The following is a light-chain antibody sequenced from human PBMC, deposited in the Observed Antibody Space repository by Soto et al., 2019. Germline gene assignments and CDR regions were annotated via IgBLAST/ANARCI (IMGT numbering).Light chain of an antibody. V-gene: IGKV1-5*01. Sequence: DIPMTQSPSTLSASVGDRVTITCRASQSISSWLAWYQQKPGKAPKLLIYDASSLESGVPSRFSGSGSGTEFTLTISSLQPDDVATYYCQQYNSYSYTFGQGTKLEIK. CDR2: DAS. J-gene: IGKJ2*01. CDR1: QSISSW. CDR3: QQYNSYSYT.